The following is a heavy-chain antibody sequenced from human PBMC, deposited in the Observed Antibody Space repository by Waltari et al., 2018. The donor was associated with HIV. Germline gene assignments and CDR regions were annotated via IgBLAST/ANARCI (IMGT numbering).Heavy chain of an antibody. CDR3: ARPVAATFYFDY. V-gene: IGHV1-2*02. CDR1: GYSFTAYY. J-gene: IGHJ4*02. Sequence: QVQLVQSGAEVKKPGASVKVSCKTSGYSFTAYYMSWVRQAPGQGLEWMGWINPNTGGTNYAQKFQGRVTMTWDTSISTIYMDLNRLTSDDTAIYYCARPVAATFYFDYWGQGTLVTVSS. CDR2: INPNTGGT. D-gene: IGHD6-19*01.